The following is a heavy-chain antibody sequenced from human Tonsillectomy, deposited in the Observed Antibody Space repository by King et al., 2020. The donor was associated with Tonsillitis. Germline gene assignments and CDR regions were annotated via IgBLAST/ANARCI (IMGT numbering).Heavy chain of an antibody. CDR1: GDSISSGGYS. D-gene: IGHD4-23*01. V-gene: IGHV4-31*03. J-gene: IGHJ4*02. Sequence: QLQESGPGLVKPSQTLSLTCTVSGDSISSGGYSWSWIRQPPGKGLEWIGDIYDSVATDYNPSLQSRVTISADTAKIQFSLQLSSVTAADTAVYYCARGVDYGGHEFDYWGQGTLVTVSS. CDR2: IYDSVAT. CDR3: ARGVDYGGHEFDY.